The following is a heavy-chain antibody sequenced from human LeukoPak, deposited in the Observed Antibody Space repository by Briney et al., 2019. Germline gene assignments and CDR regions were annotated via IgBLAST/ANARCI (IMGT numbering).Heavy chain of an antibody. J-gene: IGHJ4*02. CDR2: IISTIGSTI. Sequence: GGSLRLSCAASGFTFSSYEMNWVRQAPGKGLEWVSYIISTIGSTIYYADSVKGRFTISRDNAKNSLYLQMNSLRAEDTAVYYCARRYCSSTSCLLDYWGQGTLVTVSS. CDR1: GFTFSSYE. CDR3: ARRYCSSTSCLLDY. D-gene: IGHD2-2*01. V-gene: IGHV3-48*03.